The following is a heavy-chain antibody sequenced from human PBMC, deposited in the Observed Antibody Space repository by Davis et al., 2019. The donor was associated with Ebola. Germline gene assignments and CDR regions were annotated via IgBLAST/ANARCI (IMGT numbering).Heavy chain of an antibody. CDR1: GFTFSSYW. J-gene: IGHJ6*04. CDR2: ISYDGSNK. V-gene: IGHV3-30-3*01. D-gene: IGHD3-9*01. Sequence: GGSLRLSCAASGFTFSSYWMHWVRQAPGKGLEWVAVISYDGSNKYYADSVKGRFTISRDNSKNTLYLQMNSLRAEDTAVYYCARVDNNYYYGLDVWGKGTTVTVSS. CDR3: ARVDNNYYYGLDV.